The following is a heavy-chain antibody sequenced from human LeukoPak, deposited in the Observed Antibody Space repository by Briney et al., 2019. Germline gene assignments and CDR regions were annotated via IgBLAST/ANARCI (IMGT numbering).Heavy chain of an antibody. CDR3: ARATYYYGSGSYQDY. CDR2: IYYSGST. J-gene: IGHJ4*02. CDR1: GGSISSSSYY. V-gene: IGHV4-39*01. D-gene: IGHD3-10*01. Sequence: SETLSLTCTVSGGSISSSSYYWGWIRQPPGKGLEWIGSIYYSGSTYYNPSLKSRVTISVDTSKNQFSLKLSSVTAADTTVYYCARATYYYGSGSYQDYWGQGTLVTVSS.